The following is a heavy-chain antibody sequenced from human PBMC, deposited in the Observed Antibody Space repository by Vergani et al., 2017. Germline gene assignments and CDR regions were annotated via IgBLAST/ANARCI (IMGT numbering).Heavy chain of an antibody. Sequence: EVQLVESGGGLVQPGRSLRLSCTASGFTFGDYAMSWVRQAPGKGLEWVSAISGSGGSTYYADSVKGRFTISRDNSKNTLYLQMNSLRAEDTAVYYCAKVGYYYDSSGYSSLWGQGTLVTVSS. CDR2: ISGSGGST. J-gene: IGHJ4*02. CDR3: AKVGYYYDSSGYSSL. CDR1: GFTFGDYA. D-gene: IGHD3-22*01. V-gene: IGHV3-23*04.